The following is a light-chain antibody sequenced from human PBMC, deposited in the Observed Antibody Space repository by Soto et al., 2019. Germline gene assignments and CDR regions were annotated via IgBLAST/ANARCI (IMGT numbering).Light chain of an antibody. CDR3: QLYGSSPPDT. CDR2: GAS. J-gene: IGKJ3*01. V-gene: IGKV3-20*01. CDR1: ETIRSNY. Sequence: EIVLTQSPGTLSSSPGEGVTLSCRASETIRSNYLAWYQKKPGQAPRLLIFGASTRATGIPDKFSGSGSGTDFTLTISCLEPEDFAEDYCQLYGSSPPDTFGPGT.